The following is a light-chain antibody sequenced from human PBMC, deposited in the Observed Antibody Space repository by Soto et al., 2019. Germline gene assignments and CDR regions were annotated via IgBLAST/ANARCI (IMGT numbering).Light chain of an antibody. Sequence: DIQTTQSPSSLCASVAHTGTITCRASQSISSYLNWYQQKPGKAPKLLIYGASTLQGGVPSRFSGSGSGTDFTLTISSLQPDDFATYYCQQSESPSLTFAGGTKV. V-gene: IGKV1-39*01. CDR2: GAS. CDR1: QSISSY. CDR3: QQSESPSLT. J-gene: IGKJ4*01.